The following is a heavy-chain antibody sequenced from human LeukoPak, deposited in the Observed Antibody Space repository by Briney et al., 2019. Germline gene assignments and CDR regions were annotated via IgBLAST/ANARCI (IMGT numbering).Heavy chain of an antibody. D-gene: IGHD5-18*01. CDR3: AGPSGYSYGFFY. J-gene: IGHJ4*02. CDR2: ISSSSSYI. V-gene: IGHV3-21*01. CDR1: GFTFSSYS. Sequence: GGSLRLSCAASGFTFSSYSMNWVRQAPGKGLEWVSSISSSSSYIYYADSVKGRFTISRDNAKNSLYLQMNSLRAEDTAVYYCAGPSGYSYGFFYWGQGTLVAVSS.